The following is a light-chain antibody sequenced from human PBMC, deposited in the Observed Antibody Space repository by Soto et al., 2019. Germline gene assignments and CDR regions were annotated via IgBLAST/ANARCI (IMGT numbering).Light chain of an antibody. CDR1: QSISSY. CDR2: AAS. J-gene: IGKJ1*01. V-gene: IGKV1-39*01. CDR3: QQSYSTPRT. Sequence: DIQMTQSPSSLSASVGDRVTITCRASQSISSYLNWYQQKPGKAPKLLIYAASSLQSGVPSRFSGSGSGTDFTLTISSLQPEDFATYNCQQSYSTPRTFDQGTKVDIK.